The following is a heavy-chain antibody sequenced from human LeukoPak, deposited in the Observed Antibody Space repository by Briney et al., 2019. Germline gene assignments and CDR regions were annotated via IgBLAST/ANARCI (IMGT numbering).Heavy chain of an antibody. J-gene: IGHJ4*02. D-gene: IGHD3-10*01. CDR1: GFSVSSNY. CDR3: ARDLGFGELSFPDY. Sequence: PGGSLRLSCAASGFSVSSNYMSWVRQAPGKGLGWVSAIYSGGSTYYADSVKGRFTISRDNSKNTLYLQMNSLRAEDTAVYYCARDLGFGELSFPDYWGQGTLVTVSS. CDR2: IYSGGST. V-gene: IGHV3-66*01.